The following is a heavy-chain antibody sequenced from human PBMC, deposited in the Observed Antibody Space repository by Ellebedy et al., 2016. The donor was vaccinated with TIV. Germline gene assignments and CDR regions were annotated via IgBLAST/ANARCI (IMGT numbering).Heavy chain of an antibody. CDR3: ARSGIAVAGTQWFDP. J-gene: IGHJ5*02. CDR2: ISGSSTTI. CDR1: GFTFRSYS. Sequence: GESLKISXAASGFTFRSYSMNWVRQAPGKGLEWVSFISGSSTTIYYAGSVKGRFTISRDDARNSLYLQMNSLRAEDTAVYYCARSGIAVAGTQWFDPWGQGTLVTVSS. D-gene: IGHD6-19*01. V-gene: IGHV3-48*04.